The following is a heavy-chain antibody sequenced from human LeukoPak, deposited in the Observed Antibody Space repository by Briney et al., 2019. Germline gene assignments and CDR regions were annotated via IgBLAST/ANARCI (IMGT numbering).Heavy chain of an antibody. V-gene: IGHV3-30-3*01. D-gene: IGHD5-18*01. CDR3: ARGGYSYTWPPSYYYGMDV. J-gene: IGHJ6*02. CDR1: GFTFSSYA. Sequence: PGGSLRLSCAASGFTFSSYAMHWVRQAPGKGLEWVAVISYDGSNKYYADSVKGRFTISRDNAKNSLYLQMNSLRADDTAVYYCARGGYSYTWPPSYYYGMDVWGQGTTVTASS. CDR2: ISYDGSNK.